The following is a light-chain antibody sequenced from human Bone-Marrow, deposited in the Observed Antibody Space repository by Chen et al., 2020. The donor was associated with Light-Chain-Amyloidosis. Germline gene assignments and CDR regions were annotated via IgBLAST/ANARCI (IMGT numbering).Light chain of an antibody. J-gene: IGLJ2*01. CDR2: RDT. CDR3: KSADSSGTYEVL. CDR1: DLPTKY. Sequence: SYELTQPPSVSVSPGQTARITCSGDDLPTKYAYWYQQKPGQAPVLVIHRDTERPSGVSGRFCVSSSWTKATLTISAVQAECEGYYDCKSADSSGTYEVLFGGGTKLTVL. V-gene: IGLV3-25*03.